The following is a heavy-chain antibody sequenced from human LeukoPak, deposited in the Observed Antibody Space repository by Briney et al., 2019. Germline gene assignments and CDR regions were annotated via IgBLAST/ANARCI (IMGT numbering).Heavy chain of an antibody. J-gene: IGHJ6*02. Sequence: ASVKVSCKASGYTFTGYYMHWVRQAPGQGLEWMGWINPNSGGTNYAQKFQGRVTMTRDTSISTAYMELSRLRSDDTAVYYCARDGVECSSTICYEDYYYGMDVWGQGTTVTVSS. V-gene: IGHV1-2*02. CDR1: GYTFTGYY. D-gene: IGHD2-2*01. CDR2: INPNSGGT. CDR3: ARDGVECSSTICYEDYYYGMDV.